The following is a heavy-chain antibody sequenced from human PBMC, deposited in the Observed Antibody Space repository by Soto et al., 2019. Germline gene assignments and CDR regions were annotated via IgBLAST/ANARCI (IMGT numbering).Heavy chain of an antibody. J-gene: IGHJ4*02. Sequence: GGSLRLSCAASGFTFSTYWMTWVRQAPGKGLEWVANIKQDGSEKHYVDSVKGRFSISRDNAKNSLYLQMNSLRAEDTAVYYCAREWSDQLEIDYWGQGTLVTVSS. CDR3: AREWSDQLEIDY. CDR2: IKQDGSEK. CDR1: GFTFSTYW. V-gene: IGHV3-7*01. D-gene: IGHD2-2*01.